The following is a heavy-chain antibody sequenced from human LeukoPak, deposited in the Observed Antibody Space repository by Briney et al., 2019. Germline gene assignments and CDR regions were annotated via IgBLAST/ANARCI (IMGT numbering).Heavy chain of an antibody. CDR3: ARGAAGTTPGYYYFGLDV. D-gene: IGHD1-7*01. J-gene: IGHJ6*02. CDR1: GYRFTDYW. CDR2: IYPGDSDT. Sequence: GESLKISCKGSGYRFTDYWIGWERQMPGKGLEWMGIIYPGDSDTRYSPSFQGQVTISADKSINTAHLQWSSLKASDTAMYYCARGAAGTTPGYYYFGLDVWGQGTTVRVSS. V-gene: IGHV5-51*01.